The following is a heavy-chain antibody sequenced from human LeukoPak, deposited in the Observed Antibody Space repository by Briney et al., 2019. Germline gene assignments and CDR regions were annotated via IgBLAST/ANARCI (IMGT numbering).Heavy chain of an antibody. D-gene: IGHD2-2*01. CDR2: IYYSGST. CDR1: GGSISGYY. J-gene: IGHJ4*02. Sequence: SETLSLTCTVSGGSISGYYWNWIRQPPGKGLEWIGYIYYSGSTNYNPSLKSRVTISVDTPKNQFSLKLKSVTAADTAVYYCARSEASHYFDSWGQGTPVTVSS. V-gene: IGHV4-59*01. CDR3: ARSEASHYFDS.